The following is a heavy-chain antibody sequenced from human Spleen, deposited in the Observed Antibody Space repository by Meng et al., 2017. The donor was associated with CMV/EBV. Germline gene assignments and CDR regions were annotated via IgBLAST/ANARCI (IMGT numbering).Heavy chain of an antibody. CDR3: ARPKPDFWSGPFDY. Sequence: GGSLRLSCAASGFTFTSYLMSWVRQAPGKGLEWIANIKQDGGATYYVDSVKGRFTISRDNAKNSLYLQMNSLRAEDTAVYYCARPKPDFWSGPFDYWGQGTLVTVSS. V-gene: IGHV3-7*01. J-gene: IGHJ4*02. D-gene: IGHD3-3*01. CDR2: IKQDGGAT. CDR1: GFTFTSYL.